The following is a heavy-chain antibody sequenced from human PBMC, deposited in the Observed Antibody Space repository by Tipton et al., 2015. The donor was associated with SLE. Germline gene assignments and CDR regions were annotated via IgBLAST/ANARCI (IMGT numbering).Heavy chain of an antibody. V-gene: IGHV4-61*02. CDR1: GDSISSGLYY. CDR3: ARVATAEVFDY. J-gene: IGHJ4*02. D-gene: IGHD2-2*01. Sequence: TLSLTCTVSGDSISSGLYYWSWIRQPAGKGLEWIGRIYPSGNTNYNPSLKTRVTISIDTSKNQFSLKLRAVTAADTAVYYCARVATAEVFDYWGQGTLVTVSS. CDR2: IYPSGNT.